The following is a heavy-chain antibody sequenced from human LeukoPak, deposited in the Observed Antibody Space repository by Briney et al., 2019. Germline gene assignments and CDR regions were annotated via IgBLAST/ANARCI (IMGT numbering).Heavy chain of an antibody. CDR2: INPSGGST. V-gene: IGHV1-46*01. J-gene: IGHJ2*01. D-gene: IGHD3-22*01. CDR3: ARASSGYYGRNRYFDL. Sequence: ASVKVSCKASGYTFTSYYMHWVRQAPGQGLEWMGIINPSGGSTSYAQKFQGRVTMTRDMSTSTVYMELSSLRSEDTAVYYCARASSGYYGRNRYFDLWAVAPWSLSPQ. CDR1: GYTFTSYY.